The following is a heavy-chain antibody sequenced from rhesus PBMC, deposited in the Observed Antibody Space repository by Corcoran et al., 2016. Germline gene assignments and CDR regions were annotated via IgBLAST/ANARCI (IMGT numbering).Heavy chain of an antibody. Sequence: QVQLQESGPGLVKPSETLSLTCAVSGGSFSSYWWSWIRQPPGKGPEWIGAINGNSGSTNYNPSLKSRVTMSKDASKSQFSLKLSSVTAADTAVYYCAREALYGTSYLFDYWGQGVLVTVSS. V-gene: IGHV4-80*01. D-gene: IGHD4-29*01. J-gene: IGHJ4*01. CDR1: GGSFSSYW. CDR3: AREALYGTSYLFDY. CDR2: INGNSGST.